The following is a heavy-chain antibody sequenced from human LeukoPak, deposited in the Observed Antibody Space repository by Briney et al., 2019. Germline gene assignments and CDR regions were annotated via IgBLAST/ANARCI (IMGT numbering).Heavy chain of an antibody. D-gene: IGHD1-14*01. J-gene: IGHJ5*02. CDR2: IWYDGSNK. Sequence: GRSLRLSYAASGFTFNNYAMHWVRQAPGKGLEWVTTIWYDGSNKYYGDSVKGRFTISRDNSKSTLYLQMNSLRAEDTAVYYCARDKGNHPYNWFDPWGQGTLVTVSS. CDR3: ARDKGNHPYNWFDP. CDR1: GFTFNNYA. V-gene: IGHV3-33*01.